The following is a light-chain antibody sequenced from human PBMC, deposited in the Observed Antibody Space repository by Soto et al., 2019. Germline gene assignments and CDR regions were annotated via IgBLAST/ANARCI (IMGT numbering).Light chain of an antibody. CDR2: DVF. Sequence: VVLTQSPGTLSLSPGQRATLSCRASQVLSSNYLAWYQQRPGQAPRLLIYDVFSRATGIPDRFRGSGSGSDFTLTISRLEPEASGIYYCQQYFSSELTLGGGTKVELK. V-gene: IGKV3-20*01. CDR3: QQYFSSELT. CDR1: QVLSSNY. J-gene: IGKJ4*01.